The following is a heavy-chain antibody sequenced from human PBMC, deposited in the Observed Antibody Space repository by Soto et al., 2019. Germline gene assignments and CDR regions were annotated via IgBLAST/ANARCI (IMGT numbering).Heavy chain of an antibody. Sequence: QVQLQESGPGLVKPSGTLSLTCAVSGGSITSNTWWTWVRQSPGKGLEWIGEMYHSGVTSYNPSLGRRVTVSVDKSRNQFSLRLNSVSAADTAVYYCAKGKEAMDVWGQGTAVIVSS. CDR1: GGSITSNTW. CDR3: AKGKEAMDV. J-gene: IGHJ6*02. V-gene: IGHV4-4*02. CDR2: MYHSGVT.